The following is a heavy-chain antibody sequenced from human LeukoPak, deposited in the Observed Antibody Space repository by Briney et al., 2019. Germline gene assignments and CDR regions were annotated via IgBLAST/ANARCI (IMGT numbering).Heavy chain of an antibody. CDR3: ARDQGPPRDYFDY. V-gene: IGHV4-34*01. Sequence: SETLSLTCAVYGGSFSGYYWSWIRQPPGKGLEWIGEINHSGSTNYNPSLKSRVTVSVDTSKNQFSLKLSSVTAADTAVYYCARDQGPPRDYFDYWGQGTLVTVSS. J-gene: IGHJ4*02. CDR2: INHSGST. CDR1: GGSFSGYY.